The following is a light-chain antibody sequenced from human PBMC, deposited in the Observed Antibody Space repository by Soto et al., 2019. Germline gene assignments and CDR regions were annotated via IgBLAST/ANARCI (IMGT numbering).Light chain of an antibody. Sequence: QSVLTQPPSASGSPGQSVAISCTGTSSDVGGYNYVSWHQQHPGKAPKLMIYEVNKRPSGVPDRFSGSKPGNTASLTVSGLQAEDEADYYCSSYAGSSNVFGTGTKVTVL. CDR2: EVN. J-gene: IGLJ1*01. CDR3: SSYAGSSNV. CDR1: SSDVGGYNY. V-gene: IGLV2-8*01.